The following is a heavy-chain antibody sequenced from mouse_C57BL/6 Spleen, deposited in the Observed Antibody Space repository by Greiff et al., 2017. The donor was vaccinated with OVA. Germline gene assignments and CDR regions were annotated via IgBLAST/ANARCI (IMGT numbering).Heavy chain of an antibody. CDR1: GYTFTSYG. CDR2: IYPRSGNT. CDR3: ARGGDYDHAMDY. J-gene: IGHJ4*01. D-gene: IGHD2-4*01. V-gene: IGHV1-81*01. Sequence: QVQLQQSGAELARPGASVKLSCKASGYTFTSYGISWVKQRTGQGLEWIGEIYPRSGNTYYNEKFKGKATLTVDQSSSTAYMQLNSLTSEDSAVYYCARGGDYDHAMDYWGQGTSVTVSS.